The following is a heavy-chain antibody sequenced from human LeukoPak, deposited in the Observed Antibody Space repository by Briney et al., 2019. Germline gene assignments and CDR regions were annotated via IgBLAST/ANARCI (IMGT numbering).Heavy chain of an antibody. CDR3: ARYVDTAMFDY. CDR1: GFTSSSYW. CDR2: IKQDGSEK. J-gene: IGHJ4*02. V-gene: IGHV3-7*01. Sequence: GGSLRLSCAASGFTSSSYWMSWVRQAPGKGLEWVANIKQDGSEKYYVDSVKGRFTISRDNAKNSLYLQMNSLRAEDTAVYYCARYVDTAMFDYWGQGTLVTVSS. D-gene: IGHD5-18*01.